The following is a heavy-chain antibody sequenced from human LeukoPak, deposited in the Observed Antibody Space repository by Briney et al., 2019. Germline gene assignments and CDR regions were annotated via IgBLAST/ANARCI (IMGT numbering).Heavy chain of an antibody. CDR3: ARRGYSYGPSGSFDF. V-gene: IGHV4-59*01. CDR2: IYYSGSTNY. D-gene: IGHD5-18*01. J-gene: IGHJ4*02. Sequence: SETLSLTCTVSGVSISHYYWSWIRQPPGKGLEWIGYIYYSGSTNYNYNPSLKSRVTISVDTSKNQFSLRLTSVTAADTAVYYCARRGYSYGPSGSFDFWGQGTLVTVSS. CDR1: GVSISHYY.